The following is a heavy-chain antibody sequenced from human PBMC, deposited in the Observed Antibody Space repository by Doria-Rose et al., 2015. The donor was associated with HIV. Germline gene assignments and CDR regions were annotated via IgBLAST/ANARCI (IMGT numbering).Heavy chain of an antibody. J-gene: IGHJ4*02. D-gene: IGHD6-13*01. CDR1: GVSLSSPGMG. V-gene: IGHV2-26*01. Sequence: QESGPVLVKPTETLTLTCTVSGVSLSSPGMGVSWIRQPPGKALEWLAHIFSDDERYYRTSLQSRLTISRGTSKGQVVLTMTDMDPVDTATYYCARIKSSRWYHKYYFDFWGQGTLVIVSA. CDR2: IFSDDER. CDR3: ARIKSSRWYHKYYFDF.